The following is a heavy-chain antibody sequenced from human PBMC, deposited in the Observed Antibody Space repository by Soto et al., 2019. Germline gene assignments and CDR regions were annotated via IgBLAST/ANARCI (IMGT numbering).Heavy chain of an antibody. J-gene: IGHJ6*02. CDR3: ARAGFSGYHDSYYYYYGMDV. CDR1: GGTFSSYA. D-gene: IGHD3-22*01. CDR2: IIPIFGTA. V-gene: IGHV1-69*13. Sequence: EASVKVSCKASGGTFSSYAISWVRQAPGQGLEWMGGIIPIFGTANYAQKFQGRVTITADESTSTAYMELSSLRSEDTAVYYCARAGFSGYHDSYYYYYGMDVWGQGTTVTVSS.